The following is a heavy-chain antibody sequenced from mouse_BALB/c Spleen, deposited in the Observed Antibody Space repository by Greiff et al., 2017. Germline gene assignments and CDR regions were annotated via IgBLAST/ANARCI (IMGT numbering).Heavy chain of an antibody. Sequence: EVQLHQSGTVLARPGASVKMSCKASGYTFTSYWMHWVKQRPGQGLEWIGAIYPGNSDTSYNQKFKGKAKLTAVTSTSTAYMELSSLTNEDSAVYYCTRDYGSSYFAWFADWGQGTLVTVSA. V-gene: IGHV1-5*01. J-gene: IGHJ3*01. CDR1: GYTFTSYW. CDR2: IYPGNSDT. CDR3: TRDYGSSYFAWFAD. D-gene: IGHD1-1*01.